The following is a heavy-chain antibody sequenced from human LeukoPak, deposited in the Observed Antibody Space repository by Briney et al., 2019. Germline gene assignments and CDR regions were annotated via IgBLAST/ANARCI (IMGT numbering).Heavy chain of an antibody. CDR2: MNPNSGNT. D-gene: IGHD6-25*01. Sequence: ASVKVSCKASGYTFTSYDINWVRQATGQGLEWMGWMNPNSGNTGYAQKFQGRVTMTRNTSISTAYMELSSPRSEDTAVYYCARGSVRGYSSVNYYFDYWGQGTLVTVSS. CDR1: GYTFTSYD. CDR3: ARGSVRGYSSVNYYFDY. V-gene: IGHV1-8*01. J-gene: IGHJ4*02.